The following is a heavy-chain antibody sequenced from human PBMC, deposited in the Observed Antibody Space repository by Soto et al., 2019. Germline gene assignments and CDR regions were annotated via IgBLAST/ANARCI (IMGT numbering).Heavy chain of an antibody. CDR3: AKDKYSSSSRLDY. CDR2: ISGSGGST. Sequence: GGSLRLSCAASGFTVSSNYMSWVRQAPGKGLEWVSAISGSGGSTYYADSVKGRFTISRDNSKNTLYLQMNSLRAEDTAVYYCAKDKYSSSSRLDYWGQGTLVTVSS. V-gene: IGHV3-23*01. J-gene: IGHJ4*02. CDR1: GFTVSSNY. D-gene: IGHD6-6*01.